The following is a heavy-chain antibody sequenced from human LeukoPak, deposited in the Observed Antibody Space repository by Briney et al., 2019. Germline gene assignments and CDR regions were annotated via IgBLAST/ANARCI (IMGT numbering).Heavy chain of an antibody. V-gene: IGHV4-59*08. D-gene: IGHD4-17*01. CDR3: AGLPTH. CDR1: GGSISIYY. J-gene: IGHJ4*02. CDR2: ISDRDGA. Sequence: PSETLSLTCTVSGGSISIYYWSWIRQPPGKGLEWLGYISDRDGASYNPSLKSRVTMSIDTSKTHFSLKLNSVTAADTAVYYCAGLPTHWGQGILVTVAS.